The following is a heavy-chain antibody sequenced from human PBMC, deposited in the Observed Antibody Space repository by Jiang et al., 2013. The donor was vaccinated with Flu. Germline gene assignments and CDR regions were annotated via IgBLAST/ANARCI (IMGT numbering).Heavy chain of an antibody. V-gene: IGHV6-1*01. CDR3: ARGAYGDYVGFSYYGMDV. D-gene: IGHD4-17*01. J-gene: IGHJ6*02. Sequence: SVSSNSAAWNWIRQSPSRGLEWLGRTYYRSKWYNDYAVSVKSRITINPDTSKNQFSLQLNSVTPEDTAVYYCARGAYGDYVGFSYYGMDVWGQGTTVTVSS. CDR1: SVSSNSAA. CDR2: TYYRSKWYN.